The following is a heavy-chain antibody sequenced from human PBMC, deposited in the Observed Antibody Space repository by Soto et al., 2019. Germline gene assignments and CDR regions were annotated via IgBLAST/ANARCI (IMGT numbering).Heavy chain of an antibody. D-gene: IGHD3-22*01. V-gene: IGHV3-73*01. CDR3: TRHVEVYDSSGYYYYYYGMDV. CDR2: IRSKANSYAT. Sequence: GGSLRLSCAASGFTFSGSAMHWVRQASGKGLEWVGRIRSKANSYATAYVASVKGRFTISRDDSKNTAYLQMNSLKTEDTAVYYCTRHVEVYDSSGYYYYYYGMDVWGQGTTVTVSS. CDR1: GFTFSGSA. J-gene: IGHJ6*02.